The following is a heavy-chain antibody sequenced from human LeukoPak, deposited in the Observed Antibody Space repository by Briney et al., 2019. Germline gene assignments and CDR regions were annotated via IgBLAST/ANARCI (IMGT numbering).Heavy chain of an antibody. CDR2: IYPGDSDT. Sequence: GESLQISCEGSGSSFTSYWIGWGRQLPGKGLEWMGIIYPGDSDTRYSPSFQGQVTISADKSISTAYLQWSSLKASDTAMYYCARLVSLAAAEWGQGTLVTVSS. V-gene: IGHV5-51*01. D-gene: IGHD6-13*01. J-gene: IGHJ4*02. CDR1: GSSFTSYW. CDR3: ARLVSLAAAE.